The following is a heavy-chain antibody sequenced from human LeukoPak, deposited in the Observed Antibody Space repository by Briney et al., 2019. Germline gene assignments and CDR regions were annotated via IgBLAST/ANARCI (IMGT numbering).Heavy chain of an antibody. Sequence: GALRLSCAASGFRFSDYTMTWVRQAPGKGPEWVSAIGGRGGSTYYADSVKGRFTISRDNSKNTLYLQMNSLRAEDTAVYYCAKFRMLVRGQFDYWGQGTLVTVSS. J-gene: IGHJ4*02. CDR1: GFRFSDYT. CDR3: AKFRMLVRGQFDY. CDR2: IGGRGGST. D-gene: IGHD6-13*01. V-gene: IGHV3-23*01.